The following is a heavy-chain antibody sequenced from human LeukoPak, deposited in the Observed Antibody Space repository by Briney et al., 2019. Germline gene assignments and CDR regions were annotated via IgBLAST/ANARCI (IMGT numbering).Heavy chain of an antibody. V-gene: IGHV3-30*18. CDR3: AKAAAGFGEL. Sequence: PGMSVRLSCAASGFTFSSYGMHWVRQAPGKGVEWVAVISYDGSNKYYADSVKGRFTTSRDNSKTTLYLQMNSLRAEDTALYYWAKAAAGFGELWGQGTLVTVSS. J-gene: IGHJ4*02. D-gene: IGHD3-10*01. CDR1: GFTFSSYG. CDR2: ISYDGSNK.